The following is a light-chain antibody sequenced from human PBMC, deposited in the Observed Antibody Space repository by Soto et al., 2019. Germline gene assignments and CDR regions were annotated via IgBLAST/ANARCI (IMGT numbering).Light chain of an antibody. V-gene: IGKV1-39*01. CDR1: QSISIY. CDR3: QQTYSTLAT. CDR2: GAS. Sequence: DIQMTQSPSSLSASVGDRVTITCRASQSISIYLNWYQQKPRNAPKLLIYGASSLHSGVPSRLSGSGSGTDFSLTISSLQPKDSATYYSQQTYSTLATFGQGTKVEIK. J-gene: IGKJ1*01.